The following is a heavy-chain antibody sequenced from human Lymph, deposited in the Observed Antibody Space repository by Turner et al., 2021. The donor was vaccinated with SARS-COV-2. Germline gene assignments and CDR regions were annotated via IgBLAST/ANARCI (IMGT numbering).Heavy chain of an antibody. Sequence: QVQLVAYGGGVVQPGRSLRLSCAASGFTFSTYAIYWVRQAPGKGLEWVAVISYDGSNKYYADSVKGRFTISRDNSKNTLYLQMNSLRAEDTAVYYCARYASGGYFYYGMDVWGQGTTVTVSS. V-gene: IGHV3-30*04. CDR2: ISYDGSNK. CDR1: GFTFSTYA. CDR3: ARYASGGYFYYGMDV. D-gene: IGHD3-10*01. J-gene: IGHJ6*02.